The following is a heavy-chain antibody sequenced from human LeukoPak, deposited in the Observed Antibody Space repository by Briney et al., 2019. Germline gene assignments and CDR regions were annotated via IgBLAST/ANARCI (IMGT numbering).Heavy chain of an antibody. CDR3: VRHAASGGSGVDH. CDR2: IRSKTNNYAT. D-gene: IGHD3-10*01. CDR1: GFTFSGSA. Sequence: GGSLRLSCAASGFTFSGSAMHWVRQASGKGLEWVGRIRSKTNNYATAYAASVKDRFTISRDDSTNTAYLQMNSLKTEDTAVYFFVRHAASGGSGVDHCVQGTLVTVSS. J-gene: IGHJ4*02. V-gene: IGHV3-73*01.